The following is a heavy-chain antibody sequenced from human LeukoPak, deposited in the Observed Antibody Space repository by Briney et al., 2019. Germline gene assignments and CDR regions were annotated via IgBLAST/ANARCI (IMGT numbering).Heavy chain of an antibody. D-gene: IGHD6-13*01. J-gene: IGHJ4*02. Sequence: GGSLRLSCAASGFTFSSYSMNWVRQAPGKGLEWVSAISGSGGSTYYADSVKGRFTISRDNSKNTLYLQMNSLRAEDTAVYYCAKDPTSSSWLIPGYFDYWGQGTLVTVSS. V-gene: IGHV3-23*01. CDR2: ISGSGGST. CDR1: GFTFSSYS. CDR3: AKDPTSSSWLIPGYFDY.